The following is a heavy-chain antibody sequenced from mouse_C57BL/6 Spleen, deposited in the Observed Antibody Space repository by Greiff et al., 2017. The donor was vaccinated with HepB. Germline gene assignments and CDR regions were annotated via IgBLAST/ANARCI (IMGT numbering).Heavy chain of an antibody. CDR1: GYTFTDYY. Sequence: QVQLQQSGAELVRPGASVKLSCKASGYTFTDYYINWVKQRPGQGLEWIARIYPGSGDTYYNEKFKGKATLTAEKSSSTAYMQLSSLTSEDSAVYFCARDYYGSSNLFAWWGQGTLVTVSA. D-gene: IGHD1-1*01. CDR2: IYPGSGDT. V-gene: IGHV1-76*01. CDR3: ARDYYGSSNLFAW. J-gene: IGHJ3*01.